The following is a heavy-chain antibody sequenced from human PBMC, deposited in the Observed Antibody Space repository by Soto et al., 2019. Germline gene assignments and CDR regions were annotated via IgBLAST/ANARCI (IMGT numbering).Heavy chain of an antibody. Sequence: SVKVSCKASGGTFSSYAISWVRQAPGQGLEWMGGIIPIFGTANYAQKFQGRVTITADESTSTAYMELSSLRSEDTAVYYCARVSSAAAGTLTYHPSPLRIEYWGQGTLVTVSS. CDR2: IIPIFGTA. CDR1: GGTFSSYA. J-gene: IGHJ4*02. V-gene: IGHV1-69*13. CDR3: ARVSSAAAGTLTYHPSPLRIEY. D-gene: IGHD6-13*01.